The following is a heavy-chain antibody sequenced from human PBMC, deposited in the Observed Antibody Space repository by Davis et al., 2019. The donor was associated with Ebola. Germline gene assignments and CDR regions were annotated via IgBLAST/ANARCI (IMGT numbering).Heavy chain of an antibody. V-gene: IGHV1-18*01. CDR3: ARHKVVYYDSSGYYYADYGMDV. CDR1: GYTFTSYG. D-gene: IGHD3-22*01. CDR2: ISAYNGNT. J-gene: IGHJ6*02. Sequence: ASVKVSCKASGYTFTSYGISWVRQAPGQGLEWMGWISAYNGNTNYAQKLQGRVTMTTDTSTSTAYMELRSLRSDDTAVYYCARHKVVYYDSSGYYYADYGMDVWGQGTTVTVSS.